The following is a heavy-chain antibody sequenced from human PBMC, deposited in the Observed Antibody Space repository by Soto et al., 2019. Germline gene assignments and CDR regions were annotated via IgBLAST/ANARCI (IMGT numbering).Heavy chain of an antibody. J-gene: IGHJ4*02. CDR1: GGTFSSYA. CDR3: ASGYRYGHTLGSIDY. CDR2: IIPIFGTA. V-gene: IGHV1-69*12. D-gene: IGHD5-18*01. Sequence: QVQLVQSGAEVKKPGSSVEVSCKASGGTFSSYAINWVRQAPGQGLEWMGGIIPIFGTANYAQKFQGRVTITADESTSTAYMELSSLRSEDTAVYYCASGYRYGHTLGSIDYWGQGTLVTVSS.